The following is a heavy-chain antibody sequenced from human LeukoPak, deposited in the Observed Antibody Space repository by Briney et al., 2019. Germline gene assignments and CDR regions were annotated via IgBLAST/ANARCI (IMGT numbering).Heavy chain of an antibody. CDR2: IIPILGIA. V-gene: IGHV1-69*04. J-gene: IGHJ4*02. Sequence: SVKVSCKASGGTFSSYAISWVRQAPGQGLEWMGRIIPILGIANYAQKFKGRVTITADKSSSTAYMELSSLRSEDTAVYYCARAAGSGSDYWGQGTLVTVSS. D-gene: IGHD3-10*01. CDR3: ARAAGSGSDY. CDR1: GGTFSSYA.